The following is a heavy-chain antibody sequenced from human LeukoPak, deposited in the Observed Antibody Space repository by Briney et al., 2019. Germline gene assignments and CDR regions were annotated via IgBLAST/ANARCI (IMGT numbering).Heavy chain of an antibody. D-gene: IGHD3-16*01. CDR3: ARGGPYYDYAYDY. J-gene: IGHJ4*02. CDR2: IYHSGST. V-gene: IGHV4-59*12. CDR1: GGSISSYY. Sequence: SETLSLTCTVSGGSISSYYWSWIRQPPGKGLEWIGYIYHSGSTYYNPSLKSRVTISVDRSKNQFSLKLSSVTAADTAVYYCARGGPYYDYAYDYWGQGTLVTVSS.